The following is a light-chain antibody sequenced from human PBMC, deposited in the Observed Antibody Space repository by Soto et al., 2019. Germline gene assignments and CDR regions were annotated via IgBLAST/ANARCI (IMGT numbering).Light chain of an antibody. J-gene: IGKJ1*01. CDR1: QSVSNNY. CDR3: QQYLSAPAWT. V-gene: IGKV3-20*01. Sequence: EIVLTQSPGTLSLSPGEKATLSCRASQSVSNNYLAWYQQKPGQAPRLLIYGASSRATGISDGFSGSWSGTKSPLTISRLEPDDSSLSYCQQYLSAPAWTFGQGTKMEI. CDR2: GAS.